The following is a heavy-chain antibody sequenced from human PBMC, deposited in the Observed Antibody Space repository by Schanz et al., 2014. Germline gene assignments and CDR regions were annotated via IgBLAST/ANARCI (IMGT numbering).Heavy chain of an antibody. CDR2: ISANDYDT. CDR1: GFAFSSFA. J-gene: IGHJ4*02. CDR3: ARGSGTFDS. Sequence: DVQLVESGGTLVQPGGSLIISCAASGFAFSSFALSWVRQSPGKGLEWVSAISANDYDTYYAPSVKGRFTISRDNSDNTLYLQMNNLRAEDTAVYYCARGSGTFDSWGQGTLVTVSS. V-gene: IGHV3-23*04. D-gene: IGHD3-3*01.